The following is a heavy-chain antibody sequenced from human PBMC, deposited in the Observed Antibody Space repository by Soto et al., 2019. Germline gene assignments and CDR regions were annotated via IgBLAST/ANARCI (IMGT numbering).Heavy chain of an antibody. Sequence: EVQRLESGGDLVQPGGSLRLSCAASGFTFSSHAMSWVRQAPGKGLEWVSSISISGGPRHYADSVKGRFTISRDNSKNTLYLQMNDLRAADTAVYYCAQGATRFWSGYSGGAWGKGTTVTVSS. CDR2: ISISGGPR. J-gene: IGHJ6*04. D-gene: IGHD3-3*01. CDR3: AQGATRFWSGYSGGA. V-gene: IGHV3-23*01. CDR1: GFTFSSHA.